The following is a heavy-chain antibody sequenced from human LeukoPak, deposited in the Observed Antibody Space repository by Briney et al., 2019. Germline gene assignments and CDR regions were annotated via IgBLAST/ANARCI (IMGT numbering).Heavy chain of an antibody. CDR2: INPNSGGT. J-gene: IGHJ4*02. Sequence: ASVKVSCKSSGYTFTGYYMHWVRQAPGQGLKWMGWINPNSGGTNYAQKFQGRVTMTRDTSISTAYMELSRLRSDDTAVYYCARDYVHYDYVWGSYRLNYWGQGTLVTVSS. D-gene: IGHD3-16*02. V-gene: IGHV1-2*02. CDR3: ARDYVHYDYVWGSYRLNY. CDR1: GYTFTGYY.